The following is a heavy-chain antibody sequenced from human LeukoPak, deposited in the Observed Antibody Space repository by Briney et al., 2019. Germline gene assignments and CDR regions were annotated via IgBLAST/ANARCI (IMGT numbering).Heavy chain of an antibody. CDR2: INWNGDST. V-gene: IGHV3-20*04. CDR3: ARRESSYQNYYYYYHMDV. D-gene: IGHD3-16*02. CDR1: GFTFSDYY. J-gene: IGHJ6*03. Sequence: PGGSLRLSCAASGFTFSDYYMSWIRQAPGKGLEWVSDINWNGDSTGYADSVKGRFTISRDNAKNSLYLQMNSLRAEDTALYYCARRESSYQNYYYYYHMDVWGKGTTVTVSS.